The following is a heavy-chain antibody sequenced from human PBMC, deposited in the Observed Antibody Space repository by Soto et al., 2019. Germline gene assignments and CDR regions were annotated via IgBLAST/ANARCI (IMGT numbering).Heavy chain of an antibody. Sequence: LRLSCAASGFTFSSYAMNWVRQSPGEWLEWVSTISGSGSSTYYADSVKGRFTISRDNTKNTLYLQMNSLRAEDTAVYYCAKTQYNYYDSSGYPTHYFDYWGQGTLVTVSS. J-gene: IGHJ4*02. V-gene: IGHV3-23*01. CDR2: ISGSGSST. D-gene: IGHD3-22*01. CDR1: GFTFSSYA. CDR3: AKTQYNYYDSSGYPTHYFDY.